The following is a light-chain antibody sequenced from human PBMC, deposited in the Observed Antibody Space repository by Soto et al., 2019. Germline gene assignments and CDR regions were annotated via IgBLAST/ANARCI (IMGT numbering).Light chain of an antibody. Sequence: DIQMTQSPTSLSASVGDRVTITCRASQDIRNFVAWYQQKPGKAPKLLIYAESTLQSGVPSRFSGSGAGTDFNLSINSLQPDYVATYSCQKYSSHPVFGPATKVAIK. CDR3: QKYSSHPV. CDR1: QDIRNF. CDR2: AES. V-gene: IGKV1-27*01. J-gene: IGKJ3*01.